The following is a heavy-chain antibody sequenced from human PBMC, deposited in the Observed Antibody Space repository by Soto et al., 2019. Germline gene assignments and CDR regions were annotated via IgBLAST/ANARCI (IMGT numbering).Heavy chain of an antibody. J-gene: IGHJ6*02. D-gene: IGHD2-2*01. CDR3: AKVRYSSPMGYYYGMDV. V-gene: IGHV1-69*01. Sequence: QAQLEQSGGEVKKPGSSVKVSCKASRVAFSKFIVTWVRQAPGVVLEWVGGIIPVFGTANYAQKFKGRVTITADESTSTSYMEVNNLRSEDTAVYYCAKVRYSSPMGYYYGMDVWGQGTTVTVSS. CDR2: IIPVFGTA. CDR1: RVAFSKFI.